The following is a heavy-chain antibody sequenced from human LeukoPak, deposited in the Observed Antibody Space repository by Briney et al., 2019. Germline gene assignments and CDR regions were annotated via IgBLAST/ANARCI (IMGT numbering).Heavy chain of an antibody. CDR1: GLSFKDYW. Sequence: GGSLRLSCAAAGLSFKDYWMIWVRQAPGKGLEWVANIKGDGSVQYYVDSVKGRFTISRDNAENAVYLQMNSLRAEDTALYYCATYDLPPDAMGVWGHGTSVTVSS. CDR3: ATYDLPPDAMGV. J-gene: IGHJ6*02. D-gene: IGHD3-3*01. CDR2: IKGDGSVQ. V-gene: IGHV3-7*01.